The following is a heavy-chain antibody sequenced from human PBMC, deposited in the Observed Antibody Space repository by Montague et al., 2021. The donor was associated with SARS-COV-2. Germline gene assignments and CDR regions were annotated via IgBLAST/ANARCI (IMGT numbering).Heavy chain of an antibody. CDR2: IFHNGDS. D-gene: IGHD1-14*01. CDR3: ARHVPNLRAAVDYFDY. V-gene: IGHV4-39*01. J-gene: IGHJ4*02. Sequence: SETLSLTCLVSGGTISTDNLYWYWAWLRQPPGKGLEWIGSIFHNGDSYYNPSLNTRVTISIDTSRNHFSLSLTSVTAPDTAVYYCARHVPNLRAAVDYFDYWGQGTPVTVSS. CDR1: GGTISTDNLYWY.